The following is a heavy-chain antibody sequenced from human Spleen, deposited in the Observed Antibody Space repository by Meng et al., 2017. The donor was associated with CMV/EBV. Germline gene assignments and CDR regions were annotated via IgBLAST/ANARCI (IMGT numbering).Heavy chain of an antibody. J-gene: IGHJ6*02. CDR1: EFTFTSYA. V-gene: IGHV3-21*01. CDR2: ISSSSSYI. D-gene: IGHD6-13*01. Sequence: GESLKISCAASEFTFTSYAMHWVRQAPGRGLEWVSSISSSSSYIYYADSVKGRFTISRDNAKNSLYLKMNSLRAEDTAVYYCARDTSSSSWYGDSMDVWGQGTTVTVSS. CDR3: ARDTSSSSWYGDSMDV.